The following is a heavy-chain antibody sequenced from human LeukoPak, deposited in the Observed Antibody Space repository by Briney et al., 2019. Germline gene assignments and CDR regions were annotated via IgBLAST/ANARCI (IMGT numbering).Heavy chain of an antibody. V-gene: IGHV3-48*03. CDR1: GFTFNHYE. CDR2: ISSSAGSI. Sequence: GGSLRLSCAASGFTFNHYEMNWVRQAPGKGLEWISYISSSAGSIYCADSVKGRLTISRDNAKNSLYLQMNSLRAEDTAVYYCARDRRQDYYDSSGYYHHFDFWGQGTLVTVSS. J-gene: IGHJ4*02. D-gene: IGHD3-22*01. CDR3: ARDRRQDYYDSSGYYHHFDF.